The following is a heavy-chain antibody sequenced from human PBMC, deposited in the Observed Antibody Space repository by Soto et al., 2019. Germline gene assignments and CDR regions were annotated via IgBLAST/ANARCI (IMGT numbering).Heavy chain of an antibody. CDR3: AKDKDLGSVYYYDSSGYALDY. CDR2: ISSTTNYI. Sequence: GGSLRLSCAASGFTFTRYSMNWVRQAPGKGLEWVSSISSTTNYIYYADSVKGRFTISRDNSKNTLYLQMNSLRAEDMAVYYCAKDKDLGSVYYYDSSGYALDYWGQGTLVTVSS. V-gene: IGHV3-21*01. J-gene: IGHJ4*02. CDR1: GFTFTRYS. D-gene: IGHD3-22*01.